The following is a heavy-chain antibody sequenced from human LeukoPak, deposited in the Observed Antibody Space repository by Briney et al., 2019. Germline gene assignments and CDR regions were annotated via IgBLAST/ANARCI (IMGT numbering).Heavy chain of an antibody. Sequence: PSETLSLTCSVSGGSISSYYWSWIRQPAGKGLEWIGRIYSSGSTNYNPSLKTRVTMSLDTSKNQFSLNLTTVTAADTAVYYCARTCARGLQFDYWGQGTLVTVSS. CDR2: IYSSGST. CDR1: GGSISSYY. D-gene: IGHD4-11*01. J-gene: IGHJ4*02. V-gene: IGHV4-4*07. CDR3: ARTCARGLQFDY.